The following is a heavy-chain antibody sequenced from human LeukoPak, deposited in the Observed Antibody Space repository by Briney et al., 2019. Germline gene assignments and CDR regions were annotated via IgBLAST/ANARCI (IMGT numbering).Heavy chain of an antibody. CDR3: AKNYRSAYNWFDP. CDR1: GFTFSSYA. CDR2: ISGSGGST. Sequence: GGSLRLSCAASGFTFSSYAMSWVRQAPGKGLEWVSAISGSGGSTYYADSVKRLFTISRDNSKNTLYLQMNSLRAEDAAVYYCAKNYRSAYNWFDPWGQGTLVTVSS. V-gene: IGHV3-23*01. J-gene: IGHJ5*02. D-gene: IGHD1-7*01.